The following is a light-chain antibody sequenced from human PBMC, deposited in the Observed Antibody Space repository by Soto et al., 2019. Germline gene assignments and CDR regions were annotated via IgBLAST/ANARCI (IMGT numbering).Light chain of an antibody. CDR1: RTVLYSSNNKNY. J-gene: IGKJ1*01. V-gene: IGKV4-1*01. CDR2: WAS. CDR3: QQYHSTPWT. Sequence: DIVMTQSPDSLAVSLGERATINCKYSRTVLYSSNNKNYLAWYQQKPGQPPKLLIYWASTRESGVPDRFSGSGSGTEFTLTISSLQAEDVAVYSCQQYHSTPWTFGQGTKVEIK.